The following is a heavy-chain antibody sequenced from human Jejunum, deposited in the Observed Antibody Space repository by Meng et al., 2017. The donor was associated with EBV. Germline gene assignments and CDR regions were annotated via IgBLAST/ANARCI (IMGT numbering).Heavy chain of an antibody. V-gene: IGHV4-4*02. CDR2: MQPGGST. Sequence: QGQEQESGPGLVKPSGTLSLTCAYSDDSPSSRHWWSEVRQPPGKGLELIGEMQPGGSTNYNPSINSRVTISVDNSKNQFSLKLTSVTAADTAVYYCAKSNDYSLNSWGQGTLVTVSS. J-gene: IGHJ4*02. CDR3: AKSNDYSLNS. CDR1: DDSPSSRHW. D-gene: IGHD4-11*01.